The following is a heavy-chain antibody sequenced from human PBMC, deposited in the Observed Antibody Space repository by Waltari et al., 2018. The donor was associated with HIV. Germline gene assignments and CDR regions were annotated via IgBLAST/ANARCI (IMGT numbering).Heavy chain of an antibody. J-gene: IGHJ4*02. Sequence: WARQAPGKGLVWVSRINSDGSSTSYADSVKGRFTISRDNAKNTLYLQMNSLRAEDTAVYYCASPPLPHSSSSAGWGQGTLVTVSS. CDR3: ASPPLPHSSSSAG. D-gene: IGHD6-6*01. CDR2: INSDGSST. V-gene: IGHV3-74*01.